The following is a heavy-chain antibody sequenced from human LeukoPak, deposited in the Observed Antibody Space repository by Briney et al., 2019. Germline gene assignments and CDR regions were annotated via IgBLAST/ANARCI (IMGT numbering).Heavy chain of an antibody. CDR1: GGSISSYY. CDR2: IFTSGST. J-gene: IGHJ4*02. CDR3: ARDRGDSSGWYWGCYFDY. Sequence: SDSLSLTCTVSGGSISSYYWSWIRQPAGKGLEWIGRIFTSGSTNYNPSLKSRVTMSVDTSKNQFSLKLNSVTAADTAVYYCARDRGDSSGWYWGCYFDYWGQGTLVSVSS. V-gene: IGHV4-4*07. D-gene: IGHD6-19*01.